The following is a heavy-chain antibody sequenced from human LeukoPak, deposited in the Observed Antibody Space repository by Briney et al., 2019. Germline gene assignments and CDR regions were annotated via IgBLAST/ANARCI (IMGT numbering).Heavy chain of an antibody. CDR3: ARHVPNWFDP. CDR1: GGSISSSSYY. Sequence: PSETLSLTCTVSGGSISSSSYYWGWIRQPPGKGLEWIGSIYYSGSTYYNPSLKSRVTISVDTSKNQFSLKLSSATAADTAVYYCARHVPNWFDPWGQGTLVTVSS. CDR2: IYYSGST. V-gene: IGHV4-39*01. J-gene: IGHJ5*02.